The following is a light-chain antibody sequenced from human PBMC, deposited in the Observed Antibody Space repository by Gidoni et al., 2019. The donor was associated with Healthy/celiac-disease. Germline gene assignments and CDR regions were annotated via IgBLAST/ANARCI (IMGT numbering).Light chain of an antibody. CDR2: AAS. V-gene: IGKV1-27*01. CDR1: QGISNY. J-gene: IGKJ1*01. CDR3: QKYNSAPPM. Sequence: EIQMTQSPSSLSASVGDRVTITCRASQGISNYLAWYQQKPGKVPKLLIYAASTLQSGVPSRFSGSGSGTDFTLTISSLQPEDVATYYCQKYNSAPPMFXQXTKVEIK.